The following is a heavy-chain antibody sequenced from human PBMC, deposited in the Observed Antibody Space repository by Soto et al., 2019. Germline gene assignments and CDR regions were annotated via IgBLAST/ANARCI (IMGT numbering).Heavy chain of an antibody. J-gene: IGHJ5*02. V-gene: IGHV4-34*01. CDR1: GGSVNGYY. CDR2: INHTGGT. CDR3: ATRITVFGLLIPPFDP. Sequence: SETLSLTCAVYGGSVNGYYLNWIRQPPGKGLEWIGEINHTGGTHYNPSLKSRVTMSVDTSKNQFSLRLSSVTAADTAIYYCATRITVFGLLIPPFDPWGQGTQVTVYS. D-gene: IGHD3-3*01.